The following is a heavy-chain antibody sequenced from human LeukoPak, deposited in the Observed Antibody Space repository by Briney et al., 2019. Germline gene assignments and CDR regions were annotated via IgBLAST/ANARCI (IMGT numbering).Heavy chain of an antibody. D-gene: IGHD5-12*01. V-gene: IGHV3-21*04. CDR1: GFTFSSYS. CDR2: ISSSSSYI. J-gene: IGHJ4*02. Sequence: GGSLRLSCAASGFTFSSYSMNWVRQAPGKGLEWVSSISSSSSYIYHADSVKGRFTISRDNAKNPLYLQMNSLRAEDTAVYYCARGGFIRLRGKFDYWGQGTLVTVSS. CDR3: ARGGFIRLRGKFDY.